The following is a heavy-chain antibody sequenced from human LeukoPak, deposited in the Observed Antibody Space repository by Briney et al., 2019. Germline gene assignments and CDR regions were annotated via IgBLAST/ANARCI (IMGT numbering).Heavy chain of an antibody. CDR3: AILGGYSGQMGDY. Sequence: ASVKVSCKASGYTFTGYYMHWVRQAPGQGLEWMGWINPNSGGTNYAQKFQGRVTITADESTSTAYMELSSLRSEDTAVYYCAILGGYSGQMGDYWGQGTLVTVSS. J-gene: IGHJ4*02. CDR1: GYTFTGYY. V-gene: IGHV1-2*02. CDR2: INPNSGGT. D-gene: IGHD5-12*01.